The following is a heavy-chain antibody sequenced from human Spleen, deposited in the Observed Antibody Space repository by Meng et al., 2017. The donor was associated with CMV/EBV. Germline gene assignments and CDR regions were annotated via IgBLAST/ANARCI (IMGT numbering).Heavy chain of an antibody. J-gene: IGHJ4*02. CDR3: ARGSTSVTMIVVVITAASLAYDS. CDR2: IYHSGST. D-gene: IGHD3-22*01. Sequence: SETLSLTXTVSGYSISSGYYWGWIRQPPGKXLXWIGSIYHSGSTXYNPSLKSRVTISVDXSKNQFSLKLSSVTAADTAVYYCARGSTSVTMIVVVITAASLAYDSWGQGTLVTVSS. V-gene: IGHV4-38-2*02. CDR1: GYSISSGYY.